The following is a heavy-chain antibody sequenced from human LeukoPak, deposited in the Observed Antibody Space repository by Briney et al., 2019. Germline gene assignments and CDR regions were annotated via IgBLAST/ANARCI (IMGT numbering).Heavy chain of an antibody. Sequence: PSETLSLTCTVSGGSISSSSYYWGWIRQPPGKGLEWIGSIYYSGSTYYNPSLKSRVTISVDTSKNQFSLKLSSVTAADTAVYYCAGQDYDFWSGSPMLAFDIWGQGTMVTVSS. CDR2: IYYSGST. V-gene: IGHV4-39*01. D-gene: IGHD3-3*01. CDR3: AGQDYDFWSGSPMLAFDI. J-gene: IGHJ3*02. CDR1: GGSISSSSYY.